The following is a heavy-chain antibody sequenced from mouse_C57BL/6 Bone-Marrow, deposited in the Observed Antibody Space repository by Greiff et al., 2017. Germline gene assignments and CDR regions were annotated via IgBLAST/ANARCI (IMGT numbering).Heavy chain of an antibody. D-gene: IGHD1-1*01. CDR1: GYTFTDYE. J-gene: IGHJ3*01. CDR2: IDPETGGT. Sequence: QVQLQQPGAELVRPGASVTLSCKASGYTFTDYEMHWVKQTPVHGLEWIGAIDPETGGTAYNQKFKGKAILTADKSSSTAYMELRSLTYEDSAVYYCTRCYYYGGSWFAYWGQGTLVTVSA. V-gene: IGHV1-15*01. CDR3: TRCYYYGGSWFAY.